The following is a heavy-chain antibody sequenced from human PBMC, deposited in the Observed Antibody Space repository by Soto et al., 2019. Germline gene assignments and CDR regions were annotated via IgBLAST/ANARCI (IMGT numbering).Heavy chain of an antibody. CDR2: ISYDGSNK. Sequence: QVQLVESGGGVVQPGRSLRLSCAASGFTFSSYAMHWVRQAPGKGLEWVAVISYDGSNKYYADSVKGRFTISRDNSKNTLYLQMNSLRAEDTAVYYCAREGEEYSSGFDYWGQGTMLTVSS. V-gene: IGHV3-30-3*01. D-gene: IGHD6-19*01. J-gene: IGHJ4*02. CDR3: AREGEEYSSGFDY. CDR1: GFTFSSYA.